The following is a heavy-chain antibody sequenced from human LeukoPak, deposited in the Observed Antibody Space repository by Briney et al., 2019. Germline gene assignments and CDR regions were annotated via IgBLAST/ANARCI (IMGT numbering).Heavy chain of an antibody. D-gene: IGHD2-2*01. Sequence: PSETLSLTCTVSGGSISSGDYYWSWIRQPPGKGLEWIGYIYYSGSTYYNPSLKSRVTISVDTSKNQFSLKLSSVTAAGTAVYYCARVRRHFRTRSHFDYWGQGTLVTLSS. V-gene: IGHV4-30-4*01. J-gene: IGHJ4*02. CDR2: IYYSGST. CDR3: ARVRRHFRTRSHFDY. CDR1: GGSISSGDYY.